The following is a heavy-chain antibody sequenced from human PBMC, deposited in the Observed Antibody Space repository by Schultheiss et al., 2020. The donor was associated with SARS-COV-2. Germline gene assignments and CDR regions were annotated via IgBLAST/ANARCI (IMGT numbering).Heavy chain of an antibody. V-gene: IGHV4-31*03. CDR2: IYYSGST. Sequence: TLSLTCTVSGGSISSYYWSWIRQHPGKGLEWIGYIYYSGSTYYNPSLKSRVTISVDTSKNQFSLKLSSVTAADTAVYYCARVRVYCGGDCYSGLGYYYGMDVWGQGTTVTVSS. J-gene: IGHJ6*02. CDR3: ARVRVYCGGDCYSGLGYYYGMDV. D-gene: IGHD2-21*02. CDR1: GGSISSYY.